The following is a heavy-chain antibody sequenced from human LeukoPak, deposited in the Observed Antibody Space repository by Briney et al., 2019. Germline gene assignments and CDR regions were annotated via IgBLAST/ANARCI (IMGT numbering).Heavy chain of an antibody. D-gene: IGHD2-2*01. CDR1: GGSFSGYY. Sequence: SETLSLTCAVYGGSFSGYYWSWIRQPPGKGLEWIGEINHSGSTNYNPSLKSRVTISVDTSKNQFSLKLSSVTAADTAVYYCARGREDIVVVPALYYFDYWDQGTLVTVSS. V-gene: IGHV4-34*01. J-gene: IGHJ4*02. CDR2: INHSGST. CDR3: ARGREDIVVVPALYYFDY.